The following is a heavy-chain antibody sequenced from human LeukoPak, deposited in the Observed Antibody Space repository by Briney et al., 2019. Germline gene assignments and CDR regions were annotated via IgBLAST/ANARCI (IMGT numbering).Heavy chain of an antibody. CDR3: AREGSYDILTGYYYYYMDV. Sequence: PSETLSLTCTVSGGSISSYYWSWIRQPPGKGLEWIGYIYYSGSTSYNPSLKSRVTISVDTSKNQFSLKLSSVTAADTAVYYCAREGSYDILTGYYYYYMDVWGKGTTVTVSS. V-gene: IGHV4-59*01. CDR2: IYYSGST. J-gene: IGHJ6*03. CDR1: GGSISSYY. D-gene: IGHD3-9*01.